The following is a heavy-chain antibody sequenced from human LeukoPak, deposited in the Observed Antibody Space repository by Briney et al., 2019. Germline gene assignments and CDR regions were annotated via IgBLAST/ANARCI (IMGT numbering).Heavy chain of an antibody. V-gene: IGHV1-18*04. CDR3: ARVPDIRYYGSGSLDMAY. J-gene: IGHJ4*02. Sequence: ASVKISCKASGYTFTDYYTHWVRQAPGQGLEWMGWISAYNGNTNYAQKLQGRVTMTTDTSTSTAYMELRSLRSDDTAVYYCARVPDIRYYGSGSLDMAYWGQGTLVTASS. CDR2: ISAYNGNT. CDR1: GYTFTDYY. D-gene: IGHD3-10*01.